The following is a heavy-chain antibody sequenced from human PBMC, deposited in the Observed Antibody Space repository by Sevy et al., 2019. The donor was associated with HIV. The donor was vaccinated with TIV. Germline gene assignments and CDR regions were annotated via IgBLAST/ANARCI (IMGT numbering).Heavy chain of an antibody. CDR3: ARACSSTSCYADEDGGDY. CDR1: GYTFTGYY. CDR2: INPNGGGT. V-gene: IGHV1-2*06. D-gene: IGHD2-2*01. J-gene: IGHJ4*02. Sequence: ASVKVSCKASGYTFTGYYMHWVRQAPGQGLEWMGRINPNGGGTNYAQKFQGRVTMTRDTSISTAYMELSRLRSDDTAVYYCARACSSTSCYADEDGGDYWGQGTLVTVSS.